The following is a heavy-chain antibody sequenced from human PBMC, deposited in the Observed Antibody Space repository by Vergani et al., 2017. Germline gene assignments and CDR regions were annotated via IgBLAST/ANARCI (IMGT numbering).Heavy chain of an antibody. D-gene: IGHD3-3*01. V-gene: IGHV1-69*01. Sequence: QVQLLQSGSELKKPGASVRISCEASGYTFTNYPLIWVRQAPGQGLEWMGGIIPIFGTANYAQKFQGRVTITADESTSTAYMELSSLRSEDTAVYYCARAYDFWSGYTVDYYYMDVWGKGTTVTVSS. CDR3: ARAYDFWSGYTVDYYYMDV. CDR2: IIPIFGTA. J-gene: IGHJ6*03. CDR1: GYTFTNYP.